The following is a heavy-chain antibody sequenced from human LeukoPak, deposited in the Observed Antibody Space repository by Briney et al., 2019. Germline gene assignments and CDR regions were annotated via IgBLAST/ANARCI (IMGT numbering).Heavy chain of an antibody. CDR1: GGSISSGDYY. J-gene: IGHJ4*02. D-gene: IGHD3-22*01. Sequence: SETLSLTCTVSGGSISSGDYYWSWLRQPPGKGLEWIGYIYYSGSTYYNPSLKSRVTISVDTSKNQFSLKLSSVTAADTAVYYCAREGGGSGYYYWGQGTLVTVSS. CDR3: AREGGGSGYYY. CDR2: IYYSGST. V-gene: IGHV4-30-4*08.